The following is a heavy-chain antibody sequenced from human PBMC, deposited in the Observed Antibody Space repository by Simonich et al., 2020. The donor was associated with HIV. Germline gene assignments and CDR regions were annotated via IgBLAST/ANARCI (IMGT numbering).Heavy chain of an antibody. Sequence: QLQLQESGPGLVKPSETLSLTCPVSGGSISSSSYYWGWIRQPPGKGLEWIGSIYYSGSTYYNPSLKSRVTISVDTSKNQFSLKLSAVTAADTAVYYCARLIRGSAFDIWGQGTMVTVSS. J-gene: IGHJ3*02. CDR3: ARLIRGSAFDI. V-gene: IGHV4-39*01. D-gene: IGHD3-3*01. CDR2: IYYSGST. CDR1: GGSISSSSYY.